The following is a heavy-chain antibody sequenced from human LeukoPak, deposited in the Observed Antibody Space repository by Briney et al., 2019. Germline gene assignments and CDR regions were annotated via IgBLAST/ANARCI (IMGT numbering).Heavy chain of an antibody. CDR1: GFTFSSYA. D-gene: IGHD3-22*01. V-gene: IGHV3-23*01. CDR3: AKSKLNSSGYYPYVVDY. Sequence: PGGSLRLSCAASGFTFSSYAMSWVRQAPGKGLERVSAISGSGGSTYYADSVKGRFTISRDNSKNTLYLQMNSLRAEDTAVYYCAKSKLNSSGYYPYVVDYWGQGTLVTVSS. CDR2: ISGSGGST. J-gene: IGHJ4*02.